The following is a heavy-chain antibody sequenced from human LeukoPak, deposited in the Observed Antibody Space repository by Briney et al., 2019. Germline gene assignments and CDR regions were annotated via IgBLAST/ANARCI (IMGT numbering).Heavy chain of an antibody. V-gene: IGHV1-69*06. J-gene: IGHJ6*04. Sequence: SVKVSCKASGGTFSSYAISWVRQAPGQGLEWMGGIIPIFGTANYAQKFQGRVTITADKSTSTAYMELSSLRSEDTAVYYCARGALGYCSGGSCQTGGYYYYGMDVWGKGTTVTVSS. CDR2: IIPIFGTA. D-gene: IGHD2-15*01. CDR3: ARGALGYCSGGSCQTGGYYYYGMDV. CDR1: GGTFSSYA.